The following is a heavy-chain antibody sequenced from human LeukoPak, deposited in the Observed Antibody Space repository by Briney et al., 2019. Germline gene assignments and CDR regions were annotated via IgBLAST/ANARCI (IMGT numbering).Heavy chain of an antibody. CDR3: ARADYYDSTGY. CDR2: ISSSSSYI. Sequence: GGSLRLSCAAAGFTFSSYSMSWVRQAPGKGLEWVSSISSSSSYIYYADSVKGRSTISRDNAKNSLYLQMNSLRAEDTAVYYCARADYYDSTGYWGQGTLVTVSS. V-gene: IGHV3-21*01. D-gene: IGHD3-10*01. J-gene: IGHJ4*02. CDR1: GFTFSSYS.